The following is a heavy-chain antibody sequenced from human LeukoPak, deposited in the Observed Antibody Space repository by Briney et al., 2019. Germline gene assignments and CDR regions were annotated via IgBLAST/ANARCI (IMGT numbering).Heavy chain of an antibody. Sequence: GGSLRLSCAASGFTVSSNYMTWVRQAPGKGLEWVSIIYSGGSTSYADSVEGRFTISRDNSKNTLYLQMNSLRAEDTAVYYCARDVVGATYFDWGQGTLVTVSS. V-gene: IGHV3-53*01. D-gene: IGHD1-26*01. CDR1: GFTVSSNY. J-gene: IGHJ4*02. CDR2: IYSGGST. CDR3: ARDVVGATYFD.